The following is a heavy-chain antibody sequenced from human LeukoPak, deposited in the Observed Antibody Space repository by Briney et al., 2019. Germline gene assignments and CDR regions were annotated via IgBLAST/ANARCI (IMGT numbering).Heavy chain of an antibody. CDR3: ARVGYEYVWGSYRYGWFDP. V-gene: IGHV4-31*03. CDR2: INYSGNT. Sequence: PSQTLYLTCTVSGGSISSDNHYWSWIRQHPGKGLEWIGYINYSGNTHYNPSLKSRGTISVDTSKNQFSLKLNSVTAADTAVYYCARVGYEYVWGSYRYGWFDPWGQGTLVTVSS. J-gene: IGHJ5*01. CDR1: GGSISSDNHY. D-gene: IGHD3-16*02.